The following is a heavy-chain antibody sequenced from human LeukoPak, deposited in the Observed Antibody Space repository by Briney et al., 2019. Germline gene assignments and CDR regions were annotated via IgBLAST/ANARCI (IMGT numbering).Heavy chain of an antibody. V-gene: IGHV3-7*01. CDR1: GFTFSSYW. J-gene: IGHJ4*02. Sequence: GGSLRLSCAASGFTFSSYWMNWVRQAPGKGLEWVANIKQDGSERYYVDSVKGRFTISRDNAKNSLYLQMNSLRAEDTAVYYCARDGAPDAHCSSSSCAIRWGQGTLVTVSS. D-gene: IGHD2-2*01. CDR2: IKQDGSER. CDR3: ARDGAPDAHCSSSSCAIR.